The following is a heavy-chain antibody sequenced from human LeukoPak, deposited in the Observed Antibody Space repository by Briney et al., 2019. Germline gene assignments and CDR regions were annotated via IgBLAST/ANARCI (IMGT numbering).Heavy chain of an antibody. V-gene: IGHV7-4-1*02. CDR3: AREGYSRGQGSPFDY. CDR2: INTKTGSP. D-gene: IGHD6-19*01. J-gene: IGHJ4*02. CDR1: GYTFTNYP. Sequence: GASVKVSCKASGYTFTNYPMIWVRRAPGGGLEWMGWINTKTGSPTYAQGFTGRFVFSLDTSVSTAYLQISGLKAEDTAVYYCAREGYSRGQGSPFDYWGQGTLVTVSS.